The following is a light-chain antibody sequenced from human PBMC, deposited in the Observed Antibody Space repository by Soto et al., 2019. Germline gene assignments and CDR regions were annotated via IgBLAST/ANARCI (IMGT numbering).Light chain of an antibody. CDR3: QQYNNWPWT. CDR2: GAS. CDR1: QSVSSN. V-gene: IGKV3-15*01. J-gene: IGKJ1*01. Sequence: EVLMTQSPATLSVSPGERATLSCRASQSVSSNLAWYQQTPGQAPRLLIYGASTRATGIPARFSGSGSGTEFTLTISSLQSEDFAVYYCQQYNNWPWTFGQGTKVDIK.